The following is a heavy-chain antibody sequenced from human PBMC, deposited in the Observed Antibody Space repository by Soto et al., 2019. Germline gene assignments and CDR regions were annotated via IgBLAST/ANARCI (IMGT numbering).Heavy chain of an antibody. V-gene: IGHV3-23*01. CDR1: GFTFRSYG. Sequence: GGSLRLSCATSGFTFRSYGMNWVRQAPGKGLEWVAAVGGSGASAYYADSVKGRFTISRDNSKNTLYLQMNSLRAGDTAVYFCAKEKRDYYDSSGYYPEDAFDVWGQGTTVTVSS. CDR3: AKEKRDYYDSSGYYPEDAFDV. CDR2: VGGSGASA. J-gene: IGHJ3*01. D-gene: IGHD3-22*01.